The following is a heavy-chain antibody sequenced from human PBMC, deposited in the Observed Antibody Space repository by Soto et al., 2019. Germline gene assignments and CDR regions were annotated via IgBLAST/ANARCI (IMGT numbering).Heavy chain of an antibody. Sequence: QVPGKGLEWMGRIDPSDSYTNYSPSFQGHVTISADRSISTAYLQWSGLKVSDSVLAYCARREVYYVMAVWGHGTTVIVFS. J-gene: IGHJ6*02. CDR3: ARREVYYVMAV. CDR2: IDPSDSYT. V-gene: IGHV5-10-1*01.